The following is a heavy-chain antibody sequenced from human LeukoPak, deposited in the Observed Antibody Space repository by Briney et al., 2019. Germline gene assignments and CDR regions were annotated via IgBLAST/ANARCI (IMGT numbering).Heavy chain of an antibody. Sequence: ASVKVSCKASGYTFTNYAIHWVRQAPGQGLEWMGWMNPNSGNTGYAQKFQGRVTMTRNTSISTAYMELSSLRSEDTAVYYCARPTYGSGSYQFDYWGQGTLVTVFS. CDR3: ARPTYGSGSYQFDY. CDR2: MNPNSGNT. D-gene: IGHD3-10*01. V-gene: IGHV1-8*02. J-gene: IGHJ4*02. CDR1: GYTFTNYA.